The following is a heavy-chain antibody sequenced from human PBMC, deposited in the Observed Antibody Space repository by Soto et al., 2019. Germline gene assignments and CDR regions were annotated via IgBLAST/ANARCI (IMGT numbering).Heavy chain of an antibody. CDR3: ARVTGGYSSSWPLYMDV. J-gene: IGHJ6*03. CDR1: GFTFSSYW. D-gene: IGHD6-13*01. CDR2: IKQDGSEK. Sequence: GGSLRLSCAASGFTFSSYWMSWVRQAPGKGLEWVANIKQDGSEKYYVDSVKGRFTISRDNAKNSLYLQMNSLRAEDTAVYYCARVTGGYSSSWPLYMDVWGKGTTVTVSS. V-gene: IGHV3-7*03.